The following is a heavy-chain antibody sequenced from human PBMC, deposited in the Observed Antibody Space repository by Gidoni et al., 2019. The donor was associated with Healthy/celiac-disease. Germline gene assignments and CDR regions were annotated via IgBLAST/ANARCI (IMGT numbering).Heavy chain of an antibody. Sequence: EVQLVESGGGLVKPGGSLRLSCAASGFTFRNAWMSWVRQAPGKGLEWVGRIKSKTDGGTTDYAAPVKGRFTISRDDSKNTLYLQMNSLKTEDTAVYYCTTGPEYSSSGSYRFGAFDIWGQGTMVTVSS. CDR1: GFTFRNAW. J-gene: IGHJ3*02. CDR2: IKSKTDGGTT. V-gene: IGHV3-15*01. D-gene: IGHD6-6*01. CDR3: TTGPEYSSSGSYRFGAFDI.